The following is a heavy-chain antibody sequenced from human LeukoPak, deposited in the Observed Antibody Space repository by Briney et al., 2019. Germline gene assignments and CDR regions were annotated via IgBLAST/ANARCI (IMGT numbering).Heavy chain of an antibody. Sequence: ASVKVSCKASGYTFTSYGISWVRQAPGQGLEWMGWISAYNGNTNYAQKLQGRVTMTTDTSTSTAYMELRSLRSDDTAMYYCARGLEKYYYDSSGYLDYWGQGTLVTVSS. CDR3: ARGLEKYYYDSSGYLDY. V-gene: IGHV1-18*01. CDR2: ISAYNGNT. CDR1: GYTFTSYG. J-gene: IGHJ4*02. D-gene: IGHD3-22*01.